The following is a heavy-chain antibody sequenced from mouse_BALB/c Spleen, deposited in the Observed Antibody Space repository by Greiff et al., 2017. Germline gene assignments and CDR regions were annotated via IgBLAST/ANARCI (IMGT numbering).Heavy chain of an antibody. D-gene: IGHD2-1*01. Sequence: EVMLVESGGGLVKPGGSLKLSCAASGFTFSSYAMSWVRQSPEKRLEWVAEISSGGSYTYYPDTVTGRFTISRDNAKNTLYLEMSSLRSEDTAMYYYARLYGNCHDYWGQGTTLTVSS. CDR2: ISSGGSYT. CDR1: GFTFSSYA. J-gene: IGHJ2*01. V-gene: IGHV5-9-4*01. CDR3: ARLYGNCHDY.